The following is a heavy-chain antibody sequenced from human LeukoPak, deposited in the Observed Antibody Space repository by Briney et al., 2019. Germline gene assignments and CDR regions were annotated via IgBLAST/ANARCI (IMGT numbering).Heavy chain of an antibody. J-gene: IGHJ4*02. CDR2: IYTSGST. D-gene: IGHD5-12*01. Sequence: SETLSLTCTVSGGSINSSYWSWIRQPAAKGLEWIGHIYTSGSTNYNPSLKSRVTMSIDTSKNQFSLKLSSVTAADTAVYYCARGQGWLQLPFDYWGQGTLVTVSS. V-gene: IGHV4-4*07. CDR3: ARGQGWLQLPFDY. CDR1: GGSINSSY.